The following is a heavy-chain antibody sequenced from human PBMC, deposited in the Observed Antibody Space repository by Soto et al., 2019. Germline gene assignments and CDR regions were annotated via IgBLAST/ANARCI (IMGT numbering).Heavy chain of an antibody. CDR3: ARGGDYGSY. CDR2: ISYDGSNK. Sequence: QVQLVESGGGVVQPGRSLRLSCAASGFTFSSYAMHWVRQAPGKGLEWAAVISYDGSNKYYADSVKGRFTISRDNSKNTLYLQMNSLRAEDTAVYYCARGGDYGSYWGQGTLVTVSS. J-gene: IGHJ4*02. V-gene: IGHV3-30-3*01. CDR1: GFTFSSYA. D-gene: IGHD4-17*01.